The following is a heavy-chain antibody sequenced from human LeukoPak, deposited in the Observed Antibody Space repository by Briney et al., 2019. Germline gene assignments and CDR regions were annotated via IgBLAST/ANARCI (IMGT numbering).Heavy chain of an antibody. CDR2: ISGSGGST. D-gene: IGHD5-18*01. J-gene: IGHJ4*02. Sequence: PGGSLRLSCAASGFTFDDYGMSWVRQAPGKGLEWVSAISGSGGSTYYADSVKGRFTISRDNSKNTLYLQMNSLRAEDTAVYYCARGERKGIQLWLREFDYWGQGTRVTVSS. CDR3: ARGERKGIQLWLREFDY. V-gene: IGHV3-23*01. CDR1: GFTFDDYG.